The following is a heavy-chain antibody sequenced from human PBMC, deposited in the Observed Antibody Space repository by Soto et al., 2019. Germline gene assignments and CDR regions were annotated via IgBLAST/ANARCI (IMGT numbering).Heavy chain of an antibody. V-gene: IGHV3-23*01. CDR1: GFTFRSYA. J-gene: IGHJ1*01. CDR2: ISGSGIST. D-gene: IGHD2-8*01. CDR3: AKAPFTKSAYFQH. Sequence: GGSLRLSCAASGFTFRSYAMSWVRQAPGKGLEWVSGISGSGISTHYADSVKGRFTVSRDNSKNTLYLQMNSLRAEDTAVYYCAKAPFTKSAYFQHWGQGTLVTVSS.